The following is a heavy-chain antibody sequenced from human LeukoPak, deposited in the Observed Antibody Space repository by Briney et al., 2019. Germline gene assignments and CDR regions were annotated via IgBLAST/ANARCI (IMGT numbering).Heavy chain of an antibody. J-gene: IGHJ4*02. V-gene: IGHV3-23*01. CDR2: LSGSGSTT. D-gene: IGHD6-13*01. CDR3: AKAGYSSSWPLDY. CDR1: GFTFTSDG. Sequence: GGSLRLSCAASGFTFTSDGVSWVRQAPGKGLEWVSALSGSGSTTYYADSVKGRFTISRDNSKNTLFLEMNSLRVEDTAVYYCAKAGYSSSWPLDYWGQGTQVTVSS.